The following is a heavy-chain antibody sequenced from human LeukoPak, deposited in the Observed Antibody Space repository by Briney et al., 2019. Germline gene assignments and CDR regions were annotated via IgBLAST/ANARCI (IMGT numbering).Heavy chain of an antibody. Sequence: PSETLSLTCTVSGGSISSSSYYWGWIRQPPGKGLEWIGNIYYSGRTYYNPSLKSRVTISVDTSKNQFSLKLSSVTAADTAVYYCAKVSRQLGYVFDYWGQGTLVTVSS. CDR3: AKVSRQLGYVFDY. J-gene: IGHJ4*02. V-gene: IGHV4-39*01. D-gene: IGHD5-18*01. CDR2: IYYSGRT. CDR1: GGSISSSSYY.